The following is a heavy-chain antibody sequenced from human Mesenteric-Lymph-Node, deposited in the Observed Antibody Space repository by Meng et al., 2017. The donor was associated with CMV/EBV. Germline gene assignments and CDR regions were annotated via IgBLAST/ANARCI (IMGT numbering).Heavy chain of an antibody. V-gene: IGHV1-18*01. CDR1: GYTFTSYG. CDR3: ARYQTYYDFWTEGTKEKSDAFDV. Sequence: ASVKVSCKASGYTFTSYGITWVRQAPGQGLEWMGWISAHNGNTKYAQKFQGRVTMTTDTSTSTAYMELRSLTSDDTAVYYCARYQTYYDFWTEGTKEKSDAFDVWGQGTMVTVSS. D-gene: IGHD3/OR15-3a*01. CDR2: ISAHNGNT. J-gene: IGHJ3*01.